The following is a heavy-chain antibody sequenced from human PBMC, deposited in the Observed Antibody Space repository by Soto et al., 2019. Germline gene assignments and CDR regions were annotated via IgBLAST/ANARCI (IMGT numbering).Heavy chain of an antibody. CDR1: GVSISGSSYY. CDR3: ARHGSS. J-gene: IGHJ5*02. Sequence: QLQLQESGPGLVKPSETLSLICSVSGVSISGSSYYWGWIRQPPGKGLEWIGSIYYSGQTYYNPSLKSRVTIPVDRSKNQFSLNLTSVTATDTAFYYCARHGSSWGQGTLVTVSS. V-gene: IGHV4-39*01. CDR2: IYYSGQT.